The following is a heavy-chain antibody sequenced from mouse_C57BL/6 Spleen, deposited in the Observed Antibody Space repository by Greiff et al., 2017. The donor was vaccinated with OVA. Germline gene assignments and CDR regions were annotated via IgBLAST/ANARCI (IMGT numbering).Heavy chain of an antibody. V-gene: IGHV5-4*01. CDR3: ARDPGPYWYFDV. Sequence: DVKLQESGGGLVKPGGSLKLSCAASGFTFSSYAMSWVRQTPEKRLEWVATISDGGSYTYYPDNVKGRFTISRDNAKNNLYLQMSHLKSEDTAMYYCARDPGPYWYFDVWGTGTTVTVSS. CDR2: ISDGGSYT. J-gene: IGHJ1*03. CDR1: GFTFSSYA.